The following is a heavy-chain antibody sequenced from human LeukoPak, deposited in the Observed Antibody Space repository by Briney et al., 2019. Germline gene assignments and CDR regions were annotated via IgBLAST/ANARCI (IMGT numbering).Heavy chain of an antibody. CDR3: ARPVDKAESFDY. CDR2: IYYSGST. V-gene: IGHV4-39*01. CDR1: GGSISSSSYY. D-gene: IGHD5-12*01. J-gene: IGHJ4*02. Sequence: SETLSLTCTVSGGSISSSSYYWGWIRQPPGKGLEWIGSIYYSGSTYYNPSLKSRVTISVDTSKNQFSLKLSSVTAADTAVYYCARPVDKAESFDYWGQGPWSPSPQ.